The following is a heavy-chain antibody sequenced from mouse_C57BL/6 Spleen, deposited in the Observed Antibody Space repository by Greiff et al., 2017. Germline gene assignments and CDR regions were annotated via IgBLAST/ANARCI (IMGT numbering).Heavy chain of an antibody. CDR1: GFTFSDYY. CDR2: ISNGGGST. V-gene: IGHV5-12*01. Sequence: EVMLVESGGGLVQPGGSLKLSCAASGFTFSDYYMYWVRQTPEKRLEWVAYISNGGGSTYYPDTVKGRFTISRDNAKNTLYLQMSRLKSEDTAMYYCARHGTGSPFAYWGQGTLVTVSA. D-gene: IGHD1-1*01. J-gene: IGHJ3*01. CDR3: ARHGTGSPFAY.